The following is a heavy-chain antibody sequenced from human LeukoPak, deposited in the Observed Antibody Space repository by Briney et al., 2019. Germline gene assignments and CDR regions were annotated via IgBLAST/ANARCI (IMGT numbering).Heavy chain of an antibody. CDR2: ISGAGGST. CDR3: AKTDTNQPRPDFDWFSFFDY. D-gene: IGHD3-9*01. V-gene: IGHV3-23*01. Sequence: GGSLRLSCAASGFTFSNYAMTWVRQAPGKGLEWVSGISGAGGSTYYAGSVKGRFTISRDNSKNTLYLQMNSLRAEDTALYYCAKTDTNQPRPDFDWFSFFDYWGQGTLVTVSS. CDR1: GFTFSNYA. J-gene: IGHJ4*02.